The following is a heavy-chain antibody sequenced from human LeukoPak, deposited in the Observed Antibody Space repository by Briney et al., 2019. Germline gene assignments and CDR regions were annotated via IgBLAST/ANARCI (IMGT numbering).Heavy chain of an antibody. J-gene: IGHJ6*02. Sequence: ASVKVSCKASGGTFSSYAISWVRQAPGQGLEWMGGIIPIFGTANYAQKFQGRVTITADESTSTAYMELSSLRSEDTAVYYCARGDCFNWNDDCYYYGTDVWGQGTTVTVSS. CDR2: IIPIFGTA. V-gene: IGHV1-69*13. CDR3: ARGDCFNWNDDCYYYGTDV. CDR1: GGTFSSYA. D-gene: IGHD1-1*01.